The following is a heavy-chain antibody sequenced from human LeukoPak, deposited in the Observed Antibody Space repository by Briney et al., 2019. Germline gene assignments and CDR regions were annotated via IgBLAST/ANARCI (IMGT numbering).Heavy chain of an antibody. Sequence: PGGSLRLSCAASGFTFDDYGMSWVRQAPGKGLEWVSYISSSGSTIYYADSVKGRFTISRDNANNSLYLQTNSLRAEDTAVYYCAREGSSSSWYGDYWGQGTLVTVSS. D-gene: IGHD6-13*01. J-gene: IGHJ4*02. CDR2: ISSSGSTI. CDR3: AREGSSSSWYGDY. CDR1: GFTFDDYG. V-gene: IGHV3-48*03.